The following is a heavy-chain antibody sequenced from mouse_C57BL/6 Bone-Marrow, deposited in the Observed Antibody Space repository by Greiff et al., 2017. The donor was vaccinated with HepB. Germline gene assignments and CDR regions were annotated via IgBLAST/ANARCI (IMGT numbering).Heavy chain of an antibody. CDR1: GYTFTSYW. CDR2: IHPNSGST. J-gene: IGHJ4*01. CDR3: CLWIQDYAMDY. Sequence: QVQLKQPGAELVKPGASVKLSCKASGYTFTSYWMHWVKQRPGQGLEWIGMIHPNSGSTNYNEKFKSKATLTVDKSSSTAYMQLSSLTSEDSAVYYSCLWIQDYAMDYWGQGTSVTVSS. V-gene: IGHV1-64*01. D-gene: IGHD6-1*01.